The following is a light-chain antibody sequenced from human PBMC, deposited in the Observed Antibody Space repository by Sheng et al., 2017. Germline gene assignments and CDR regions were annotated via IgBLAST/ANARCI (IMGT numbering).Light chain of an antibody. Sequence: QSALTQPPSASGSPGQSVTISCTGTSSDVGGYNYVSWYQQHPGKAPKLMIYEVSKRPSGVPDRFSGSKSGNTASLTVSGLQAEDEADYYCCSYATSLFVFGSGTKVTVL. CDR3: CSYATSLFV. V-gene: IGLV2-8*01. J-gene: IGLJ1*01. CDR2: EVS. CDR1: SSDVGGYNY.